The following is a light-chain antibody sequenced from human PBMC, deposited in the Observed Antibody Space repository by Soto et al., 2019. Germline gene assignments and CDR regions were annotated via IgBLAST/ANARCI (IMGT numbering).Light chain of an antibody. CDR1: SSDVGSYSL. CDR2: EVN. Sequence: QSALTQPASVSGSPGQSITISCTGTSSDVGSYSLVSWYQLHPGRAPKLIIYEVNQRPSGVSNRFSGSKSGNTASLTISGLQAEDEADYYCCSFAGMGIYVFGRGTKVTVL. V-gene: IGLV2-23*02. CDR3: CSFAGMGIYV. J-gene: IGLJ1*01.